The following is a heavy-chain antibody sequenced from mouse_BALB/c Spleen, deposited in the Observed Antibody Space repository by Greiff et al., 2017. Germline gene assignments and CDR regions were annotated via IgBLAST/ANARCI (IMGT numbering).Heavy chain of an antibody. CDR2: ISYSGST. J-gene: IGHJ3*01. CDR3: ARGGYMIRGWFAY. D-gene: IGHD2-4*01. Sequence: DVQLQESGPSLVKPSQTLSLTCSVTGDSITSGYWNWIRKFPGNKLEYMGYISYSGSTYYNPSLKSRISITRDTSKNQYYLQLNSVTTEDTATYYCARGGYMIRGWFAYWGQGTLVTVSA. V-gene: IGHV3-8*02. CDR1: GDSITSGY.